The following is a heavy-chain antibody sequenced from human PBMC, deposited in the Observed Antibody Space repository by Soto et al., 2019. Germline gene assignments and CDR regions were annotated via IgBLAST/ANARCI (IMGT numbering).Heavy chain of an antibody. CDR2: ISSSGST. Sequence: QVQLQESGPGLVKPSETLSLTCTVSGASISSYYWRWIRQSPGKGLEWIGSISSSGSTDYNPSLKSRVTISVDTSKNQFSLKLGSVTAADTAVYYCGRGRDAGAIWGQGIRVTVSS. CDR3: GRGRDAGAI. CDR1: GASISSYY. V-gene: IGHV4-59*01. D-gene: IGHD1-26*01. J-gene: IGHJ4*02.